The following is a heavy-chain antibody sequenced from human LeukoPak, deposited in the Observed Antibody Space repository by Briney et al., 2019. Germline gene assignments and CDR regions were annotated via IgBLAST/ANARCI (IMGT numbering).Heavy chain of an antibody. J-gene: IGHJ4*02. Sequence: GSLRLSCAASGFTFSGYSMSWVRQAPGKGLEWVSSISTSSSYIYYADSVKGRFTISRDNAKNSLYLQMNSLRAEDTAVYYCARVVPPTDYGSGSYFWDPYYFDYWGQGTLVTVSS. CDR3: ARVVPPTDYGSGSYFWDPYYFDY. CDR1: GFTFSGYS. CDR2: ISTSSSYI. D-gene: IGHD3-10*01. V-gene: IGHV3-21*04.